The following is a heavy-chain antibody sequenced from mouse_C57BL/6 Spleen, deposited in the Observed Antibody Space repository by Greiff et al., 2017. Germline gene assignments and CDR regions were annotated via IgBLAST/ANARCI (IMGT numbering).Heavy chain of an antibody. J-gene: IGHJ1*03. CDR3: ARGYSNYDWYFDV. CDR2: ISDGGSYT. Sequence: EVQLQESGGGLVKPGGSLTLSCAASGFTFSSYAMSWVRQTPEKRLEWVATISDGGSYTYYPDNVKGLFIISRDNAKNNLYLQMSHLKAEDTAIYYCARGYSNYDWYFDVWGTGTTVTVSS. V-gene: IGHV5-4*01. D-gene: IGHD2-5*01. CDR1: GFTFSSYA.